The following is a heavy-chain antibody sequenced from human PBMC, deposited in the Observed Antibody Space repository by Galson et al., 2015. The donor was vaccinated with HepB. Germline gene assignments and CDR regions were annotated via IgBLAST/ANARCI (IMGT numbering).Heavy chain of an antibody. J-gene: IGHJ4*02. CDR1: GFTFNSHW. Sequence: SLRLSCAASGFTFNSHWMTWVRQAPGKGLEWVGNIKQDGSEKNYVDSVKGRFTISRDNAKSSLYLQVNSLRVEDTAVYYCARSSGWSSDYWGQGTLVTVSS. D-gene: IGHD6-19*01. V-gene: IGHV3-7*03. CDR2: IKQDGSEK. CDR3: ARSSGWSSDY.